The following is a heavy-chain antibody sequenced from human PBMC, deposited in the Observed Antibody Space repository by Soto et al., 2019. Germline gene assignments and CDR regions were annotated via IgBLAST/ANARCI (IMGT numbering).Heavy chain of an antibody. V-gene: IGHV4-34*01. CDR3: AREWWRGSRTGGSR. D-gene: IGHD3-3*01. Sequence: QVQLQQWGAGLLKPSETLSLTCPVNGGSFSDYYWTWIRQPPGKGLEWMGEVNHGGSTHYNPSPKSRVSMPVATSKKKFSLNLPLVTAADTAVYYCAREWWRGSRTGGSRGGEGTLVTVSS. CDR2: VNHGGST. CDR1: GGSFSDYY. J-gene: IGHJ4*02.